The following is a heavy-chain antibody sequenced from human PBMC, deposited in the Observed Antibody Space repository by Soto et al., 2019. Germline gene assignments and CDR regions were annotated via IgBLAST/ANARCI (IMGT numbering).Heavy chain of an antibody. Sequence: GGSLRLSYAAFGLTFRNHWMSWVRKAPGKGLEWVANIKQDGSEKYYVDSVKGRFTISRDNAKNSLYLQMNSLRAEDTAVYYCARDFTGYCSGGSCYYYYDMDVWGKGTTVTVSS. V-gene: IGHV3-7*01. CDR1: GLTFRNHW. CDR2: IKQDGSEK. CDR3: ARDFTGYCSGGSCYYYYDMDV. D-gene: IGHD2-15*01. J-gene: IGHJ6*03.